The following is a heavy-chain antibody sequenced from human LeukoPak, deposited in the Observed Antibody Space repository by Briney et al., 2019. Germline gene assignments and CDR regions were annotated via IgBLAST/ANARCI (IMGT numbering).Heavy chain of an antibody. CDR1: GFTFRNYG. J-gene: IGHJ4*02. CDR3: AKDPQKTAMAYFDY. Sequence: GGSLRLSCAASGFTFRNYGMHWVRQAPGKGLEWVAIIWYDGSNKYYADSVKGRFTISRDNSKNTLYLQMNSLRAEDTAVYYCAKDPQKTAMAYFDYWGQGTLVTVSS. V-gene: IGHV3-30*02. D-gene: IGHD5-18*01. CDR2: IWYDGSNK.